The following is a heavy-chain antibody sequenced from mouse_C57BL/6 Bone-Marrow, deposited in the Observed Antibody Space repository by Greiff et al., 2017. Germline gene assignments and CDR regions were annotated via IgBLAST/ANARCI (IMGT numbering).Heavy chain of an antibody. V-gene: IGHV1-81*01. CDR2: IYPRSGNT. J-gene: IGHJ3*01. Sequence: QVQLKQSGAELARPGASVKLSCTASGYTFTSYGISWVKQRTGQGLEWIGEIYPRSGNTYYNEKFKGKATLTADKSSSTAYMELRSLTSEDSAVYFCAGKLTPYWGQGTLVTVSA. CDR3: AGKLTPY. CDR1: GYTFTSYG.